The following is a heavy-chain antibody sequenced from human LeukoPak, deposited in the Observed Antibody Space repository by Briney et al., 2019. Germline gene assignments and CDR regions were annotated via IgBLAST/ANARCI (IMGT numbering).Heavy chain of an antibody. CDR3: ARVSRSGSSWYWFDP. J-gene: IGHJ5*02. CDR1: GFTFSSYS. V-gene: IGHV3-21*01. D-gene: IGHD6-13*01. CDR2: ISSSSSYI. Sequence: PGGSLRLSCAASGFTFSSYSMNWVRQAPGKGLEWVSSISSSSSYIYYADSVKGRFTISRDNAKNSLYLQMNSLRAEDTAVYHCARVSRSGSSWYWFDPWGQGTLVTVSS.